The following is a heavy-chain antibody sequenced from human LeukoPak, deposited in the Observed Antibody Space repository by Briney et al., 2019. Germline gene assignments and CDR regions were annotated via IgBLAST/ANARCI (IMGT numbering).Heavy chain of an antibody. D-gene: IGHD2-21*02. V-gene: IGHV1-2*02. J-gene: IGHJ3*02. CDR2: INPNSGGT. CDR1: GYTFTGYY. Sequence: ASVKVSCKASGYTFTGYYMHWVRQAPGQGLERMGWINPNSGGTNYAQKFQGRVTMTRDTSISTAYMELSRLRSDDTAVYYCARDRLIMAYCGGDCSFDIWGQGTMVTVSS. CDR3: ARDRLIMAYCGGDCSFDI.